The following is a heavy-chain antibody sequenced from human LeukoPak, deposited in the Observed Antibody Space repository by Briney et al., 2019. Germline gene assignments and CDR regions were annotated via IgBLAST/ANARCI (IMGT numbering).Heavy chain of an antibody. Sequence: ASVKVSCKASGGTFSSYAISWVRQAPGQGLEWMGGIIPIFGTASYAQKFQGRVTITADESTSTAYMELSSLRSEDTAVYYCARGAAMNDYGDFFDYWGQGTLVTVSS. CDR2: IIPIFGTA. J-gene: IGHJ4*02. CDR1: GGTFSSYA. D-gene: IGHD4-17*01. V-gene: IGHV1-69*13. CDR3: ARGAAMNDYGDFFDY.